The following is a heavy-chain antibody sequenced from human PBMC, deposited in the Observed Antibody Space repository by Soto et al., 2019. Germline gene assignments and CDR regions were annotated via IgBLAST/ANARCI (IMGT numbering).Heavy chain of an antibody. Sequence: VSVEVCCKASGYSFTSYAMRWVRQAPGQRLEWMGWINGDNGDTKYSQKFQGRVTMTVDTSTTTAYMELRSLTSDDRAVYYCAKNGQPPYYYYGMDVWGQGTTVTVSS. J-gene: IGHJ6*02. CDR2: INGDNGDT. V-gene: IGHV1-3*01. CDR1: GYSFTSYA. D-gene: IGHD2-8*01. CDR3: AKNGQPPYYYYGMDV.